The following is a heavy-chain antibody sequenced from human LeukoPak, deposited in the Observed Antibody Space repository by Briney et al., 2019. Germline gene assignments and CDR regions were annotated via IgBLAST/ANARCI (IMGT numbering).Heavy chain of an antibody. CDR3: ARGGADYDFWSGFLNWIDP. CDR2: INPSGGST. CDR1: GYTFTSYY. V-gene: IGHV1-46*01. D-gene: IGHD3-3*01. Sequence: VASVKASCKASGYTFTSYYMHWVRQAPGQVLEWMGIINPSGGSTSYAQKFQGRVTMTRNTSISTAYMELSSLRSEDTAVYYCARGGADYDFWSGFLNWIDPWGQGTLVTVSS. J-gene: IGHJ5*02.